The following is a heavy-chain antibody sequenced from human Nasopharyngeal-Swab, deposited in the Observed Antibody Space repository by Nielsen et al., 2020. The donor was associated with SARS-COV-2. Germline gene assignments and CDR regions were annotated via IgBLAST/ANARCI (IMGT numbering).Heavy chain of an antibody. CDR3: AREAAKDYGGYPDY. J-gene: IGHJ4*02. V-gene: IGHV3-11*01. CDR2: ISSISGRTK. Sequence: GESLKISCTISGFTFSDYYMSWIRQAPGKGLEGVSVISSISGRTKYYADSVKGRFTISSDNAKNSVYLTLNSLRPEDTAVYYCAREAAKDYGGYPDYWGQGTLVTVSS. CDR1: GFTFSDYY. D-gene: IGHD4-23*01.